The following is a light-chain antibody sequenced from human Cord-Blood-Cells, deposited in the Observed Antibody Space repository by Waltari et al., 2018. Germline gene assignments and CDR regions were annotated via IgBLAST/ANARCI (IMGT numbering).Light chain of an antibody. J-gene: IGLJ3*02. Sequence: QSVLTQPPSVSGAPGPRVPISCTGSSSNIGAGYDVHWYQQLPGTAPKLLIYGNSNRPSGAPVLFSGSKSGTSASLASTGLQAEDEADYYCQSYDSSLGGWVFGGGTKLTVL. CDR2: GNS. CDR1: SSNIGAGYD. CDR3: QSYDSSLGGWV. V-gene: IGLV1-40*01.